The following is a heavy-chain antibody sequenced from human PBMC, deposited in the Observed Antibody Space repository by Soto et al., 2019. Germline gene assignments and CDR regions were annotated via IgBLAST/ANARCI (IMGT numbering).Heavy chain of an antibody. CDR3: ARGGEYYDFLTGRYNHYLDS. CDR2: IYHSGST. V-gene: IGHV4-4*02. D-gene: IGHD3-9*01. CDR1: GGSISSNNW. J-gene: IGHJ4*02. Sequence: SETLSLTCAVSGGSISSNNWWSWVRQPPGKGLEWIGEIYHSGSTYYSPSLMSRVTISVDKSNDQFSLKLSSVTAADTAVYYCARGGEYYDFLTGRYNHYLDSWGQGSLVTVSS.